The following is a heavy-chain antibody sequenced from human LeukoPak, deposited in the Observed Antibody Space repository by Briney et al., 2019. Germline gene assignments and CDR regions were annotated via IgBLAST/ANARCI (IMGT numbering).Heavy chain of an antibody. CDR3: ARAYYDILIGYYYYGMDV. CDR2: INSDGSST. J-gene: IGHJ6*04. Sequence: GSLRLSCAASGFTFSSYWMHWVRQAPGKGLVWVSRINSDGSSTSYADSVKGRFTTSRDNAKNTLYLQMNSLRAEDTAVYYCARAYYDILIGYYYYGMDVWGKGTTVTVSS. V-gene: IGHV3-74*01. CDR1: GFTFSSYW. D-gene: IGHD3-9*01.